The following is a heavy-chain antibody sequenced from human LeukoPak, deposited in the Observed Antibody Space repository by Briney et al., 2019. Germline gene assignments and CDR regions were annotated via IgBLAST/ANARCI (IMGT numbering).Heavy chain of an antibody. Sequence: SETLSLTCTVSGGSITSHYWSWIRQPPGKGLEWIGYIHYSGSTNYNPSLKSRVTISVDTSKNQFSLNLSSVTAADTAVYYRARKDDSSGYYVDQWGQGTLVTVSS. V-gene: IGHV4-59*11. J-gene: IGHJ4*02. D-gene: IGHD3-22*01. CDR1: GGSITSHY. CDR3: ARKDDSSGYYVDQ. CDR2: IHYSGST.